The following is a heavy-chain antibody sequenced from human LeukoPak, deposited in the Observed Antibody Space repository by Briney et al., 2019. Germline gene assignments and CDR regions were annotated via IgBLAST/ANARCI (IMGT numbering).Heavy chain of an antibody. V-gene: IGHV3-23*01. D-gene: IGHD6-19*01. CDR1: GFTFSSYA. CDR3: AKDLRGAVAGTWNY. J-gene: IGHJ4*02. CDR2: ISGSGGST. Sequence: PGGSLRLSCAASGFTFSSYAMSWVRQAPGKGLEWVSAISGSGGSTYYADSVKGRFTISRDNSENTLYLQMNSLRAEDTAVYYCAKDLRGAVAGTWNYWGQGTLVTVSS.